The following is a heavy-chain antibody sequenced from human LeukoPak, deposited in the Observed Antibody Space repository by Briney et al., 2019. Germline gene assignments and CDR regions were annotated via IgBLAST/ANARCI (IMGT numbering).Heavy chain of an antibody. Sequence: KPSETLSLTCTVSGGSISSYYWSWIRQPPGKGLEWIGYIYYSGSTNYNPSLKSRVTISVDTSKNQFSLKLSSVAAADTAVYYCARDEVDGDYRWFDPWGQGTLVAVSS. J-gene: IGHJ5*02. CDR1: GGSISSYY. D-gene: IGHD4-17*01. V-gene: IGHV4-59*01. CDR2: IYYSGST. CDR3: ARDEVDGDYRWFDP.